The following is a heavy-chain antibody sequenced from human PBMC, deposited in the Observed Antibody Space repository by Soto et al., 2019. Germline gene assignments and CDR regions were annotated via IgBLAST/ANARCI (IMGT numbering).Heavy chain of an antibody. CDR3: ARDTYFGSGNFPF. V-gene: IGHV1-3*01. J-gene: IGHJ4*02. CDR1: GYTFSDYV. Sequence: QVQLQQSGAEVKKPGASVKVSCKAAGYTFSDYVLHWVRQGPGQRLEWMGWISPGTGNTKYSENFLGRVTITMNTPASTAYMELSSLTSEDTAVYYCARDTYFGSGNFPFWGQGTLVTVSS. D-gene: IGHD3-10*01. CDR2: ISPGTGNT.